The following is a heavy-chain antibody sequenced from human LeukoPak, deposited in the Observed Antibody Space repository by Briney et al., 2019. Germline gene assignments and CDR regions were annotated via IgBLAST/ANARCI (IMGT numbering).Heavy chain of an antibody. J-gene: IGHJ5*02. Sequence: GASVTVSCKATGFTFTNYDVNWVRQATGQGLEWMGWMNPINGNTGYAQKFQGRVTMTRDTSISTAYMELRSLTSEDTAVYYCVRDGEGVAISVNYWFAPWGQGTLSPSPQ. CDR1: GFTFTNYD. CDR2: MNPINGNT. CDR3: VRDGEGVAISVNYWFAP. D-gene: IGHD3-10*01. V-gene: IGHV1-8*01.